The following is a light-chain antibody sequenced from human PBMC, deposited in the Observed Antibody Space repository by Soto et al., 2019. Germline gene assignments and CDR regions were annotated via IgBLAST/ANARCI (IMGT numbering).Light chain of an antibody. J-gene: IGLJ1*01. Sequence: QSALTQPASVSGPPGQSITISCTGTSSDVGAYNYVSWYQHLPGKAPRLVIYDVTNRPSGISDRFSGSKSGNTASLTISGLLAEDEADYYCTSYTSTSTYVFGTGTKVTVL. CDR1: SSDVGAYNY. CDR3: TSYTSTSTYV. V-gene: IGLV2-14*01. CDR2: DVT.